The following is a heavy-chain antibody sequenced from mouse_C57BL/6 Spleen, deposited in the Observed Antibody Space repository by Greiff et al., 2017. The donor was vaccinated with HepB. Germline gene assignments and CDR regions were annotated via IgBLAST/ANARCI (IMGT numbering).Heavy chain of an antibody. CDR2: ISDGGSYT. Sequence: EVKLMESGGGLVKPGGSLKLSCAASGFTFSSYAMSWVRQTPEKRLEWVATISDGGSYTYYTDNVKGRFTISRDNAKNNLYLQMSHLKSEDTAMYYCARDYGGYYGAWFAYWGQGTLVTVSA. CDR3: ARDYGGYYGAWFAY. D-gene: IGHD2-3*01. J-gene: IGHJ3*01. V-gene: IGHV5-4*01. CDR1: GFTFSSYA.